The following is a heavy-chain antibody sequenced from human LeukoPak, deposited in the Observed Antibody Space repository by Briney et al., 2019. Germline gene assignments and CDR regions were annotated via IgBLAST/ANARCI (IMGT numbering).Heavy chain of an antibody. CDR2: IIPIFGTA. CDR1: GGTFSSYA. Sequence: SVKVSCKASGGTFSSYAISWVRQAPRQGLEWMGGIIPIFGTANYAQKFQGRVTITTDESTSTAYMELSSLRSEDTAVYYCASGDYYDSSDFDYWGQGTLVTVSS. D-gene: IGHD3-22*01. J-gene: IGHJ4*02. CDR3: ASGDYYDSSDFDY. V-gene: IGHV1-69*05.